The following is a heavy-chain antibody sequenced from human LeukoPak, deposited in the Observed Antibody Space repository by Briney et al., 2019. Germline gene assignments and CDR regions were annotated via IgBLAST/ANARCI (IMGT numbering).Heavy chain of an antibody. D-gene: IGHD6-19*01. V-gene: IGHV3-30*02. J-gene: IGHJ2*01. CDR1: GFTFSSYG. CDR3: ARGMGYSSGWGYWYFDL. Sequence: PGGSLRLSCAASGFTFSSYGMHWVRQAPGKRLEWVAFIRYDGSNKYYADSVKGRFTISRDNAKNSLYLQMNSLRAEDTAVYYCARGMGYSSGWGYWYFDLWGRGTLVTVSS. CDR2: IRYDGSNK.